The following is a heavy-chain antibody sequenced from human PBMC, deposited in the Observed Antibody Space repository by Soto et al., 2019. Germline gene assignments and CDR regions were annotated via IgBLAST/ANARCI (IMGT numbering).Heavy chain of an antibody. CDR3: ARHSSRLLVVQFPFAS. J-gene: IGHJ4*02. V-gene: IGHV3-23*01. D-gene: IGHD2-15*01. CDR2: ISGRGDSP. Sequence: GGSLRLACAASGFTFSAHVMSWVRQAPGQGLEWVSGISGRGDSPYYADSVRGRFTISRDNSKKTVFLQMNTLKVEDTAVYYCARHSSRLLVVQFPFASWGQGTLVTVSS. CDR1: GFTFSAHV.